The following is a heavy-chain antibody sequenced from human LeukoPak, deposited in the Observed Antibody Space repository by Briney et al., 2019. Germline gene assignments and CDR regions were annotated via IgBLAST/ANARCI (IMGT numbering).Heavy chain of an antibody. D-gene: IGHD6-6*01. Sequence: GGSLRLSCAASGFTFSSYWMHWVRQAPGKGLEWVAVISDDGSNKYYVDSVKGRVTISRDNSKNTLFLQMNSLRAEDTAVYYCAKDSSSSNYYYGMDVWGQGTTVTVSS. CDR3: AKDSSSSNYYYGMDV. V-gene: IGHV3-30*18. CDR2: ISDDGSNK. CDR1: GFTFSSYW. J-gene: IGHJ6*02.